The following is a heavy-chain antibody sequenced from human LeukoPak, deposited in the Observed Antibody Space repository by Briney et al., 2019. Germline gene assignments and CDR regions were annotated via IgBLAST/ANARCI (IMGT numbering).Heavy chain of an antibody. J-gene: IGHJ4*02. Sequence: ASVKVSCKASGYTFTSYGISWVRQAPGQGLEWMGWISAYNGNTNYAQKLQGRVTMTTDTSTSTAYMELRSLRSDDTAVYYCAYMITLGGVGGEGLDYWGQGTLVTVSS. V-gene: IGHV1-18*01. D-gene: IGHD3-16*01. CDR2: ISAYNGNT. CDR3: AYMITLGGVGGEGLDY. CDR1: GYTFTSYG.